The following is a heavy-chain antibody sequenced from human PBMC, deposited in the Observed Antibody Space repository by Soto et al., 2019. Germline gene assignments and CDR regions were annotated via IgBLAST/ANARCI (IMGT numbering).Heavy chain of an antibody. Sequence: EVQLVESGGGLVQPGGSLRLSCGGSGFTFSSYWMSWVRQAPGKGLEWVANIKQDGSEKNYVDSVKGRFTISRDNAKNSLYLQMNSLRAEDTAVYYCARVRGSGCLDYWGQGTLVTVSS. CDR2: IKQDGSEK. J-gene: IGHJ4*02. V-gene: IGHV3-7*01. D-gene: IGHD6-19*01. CDR1: GFTFSSYW. CDR3: ARVRGSGCLDY.